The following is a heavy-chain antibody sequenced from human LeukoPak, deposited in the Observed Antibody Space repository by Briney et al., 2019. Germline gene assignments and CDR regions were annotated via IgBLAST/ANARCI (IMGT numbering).Heavy chain of an antibody. V-gene: IGHV3-23*01. CDR2: ISGSGGST. D-gene: IGHD3-3*01. CDR1: GFTFSSYA. J-gene: IGHJ6*02. CDR3: ARDQNYDFWSGLSSGMDV. Sequence: PGGSLRLSCAASGFTFSSYAMSWVRQAPGKGLEWVSAISGSGGSTYYADSVKGRFTISRDNSKNTLYLQMNSLRAEDTAVYYCARDQNYDFWSGLSSGMDVWGQGTTVTVSS.